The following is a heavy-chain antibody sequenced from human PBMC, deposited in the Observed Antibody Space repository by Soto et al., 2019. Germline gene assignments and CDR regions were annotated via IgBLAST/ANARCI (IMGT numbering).Heavy chain of an antibody. CDR2: INHSGST. CDR3: GVNYDFWSGYPGPGFDP. V-gene: IGHV4-34*01. D-gene: IGHD3-3*01. CDR1: GGSFSGYY. Sequence: QVQLQQWGAGLLKPSETLSLTCAVYGGSFSGYYWSWIRQPPGKGLEWIGEINHSGSTNYNPSLKSRVTRSVDTAKNQFALKRSAVTAADTAVYYWGVNYDFWSGYPGPGFDPWGQGTLVTVSS. J-gene: IGHJ5*02.